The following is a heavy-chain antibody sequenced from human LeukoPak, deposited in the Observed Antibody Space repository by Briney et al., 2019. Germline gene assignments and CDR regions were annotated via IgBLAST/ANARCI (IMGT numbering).Heavy chain of an antibody. V-gene: IGHV3-23*01. D-gene: IGHD1-26*01. J-gene: IGHJ4*02. CDR2: ISGSGGST. CDR3: AISGGYWAWAH. CDR1: GFTFSNYG. Sequence: GGSLRLSCAASGFTFSNYGMHWVRQAPGKGLEWVSGISGSGGSTYYADSVKGRFTISRDNSKNTFYLQMNSLRADDTAVYYCAISGGYWAWAHWGQGTLVTVSS.